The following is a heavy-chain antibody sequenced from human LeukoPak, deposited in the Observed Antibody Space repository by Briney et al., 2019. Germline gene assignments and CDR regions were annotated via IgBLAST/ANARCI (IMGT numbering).Heavy chain of an antibody. CDR3: ARRTGLSGLVDY. CDR2: IIPIFGTA. D-gene: IGHD3/OR15-3a*01. J-gene: IGHJ4*02. V-gene: IGHV1-69*13. Sequence: SVKVSCKASGGTFSSYAISLVRQAPGQGLEWMGGIIPIFGTANYAQKVQGRVTITADESTSTAYMELSSLRSEDTAVYYCARRTGLSGLVDYWGQGTLVTASS. CDR1: GGTFSSYA.